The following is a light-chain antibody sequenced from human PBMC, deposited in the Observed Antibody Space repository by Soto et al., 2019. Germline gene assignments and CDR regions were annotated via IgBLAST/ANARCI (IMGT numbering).Light chain of an antibody. CDR1: QSVSSSY. V-gene: IGKV3-20*01. CDR2: GAS. Sequence: EIVLTQSPGTLCLSPGERATLSCRASQSVSSSYLAWYQQKPGQAPRLLIYGASSRATGIPDRFSGSGSGTDFTLTISRLEPEDFAVYYCQQYGSLSWTFGQGTKVDI. CDR3: QQYGSLSWT. J-gene: IGKJ1*01.